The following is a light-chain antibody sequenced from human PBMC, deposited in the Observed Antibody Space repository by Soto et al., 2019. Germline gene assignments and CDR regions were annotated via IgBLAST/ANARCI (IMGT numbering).Light chain of an antibody. CDR1: SGHSHYA. V-gene: IGLV4-69*01. CDR3: QTWGAGIQV. Sequence: QPVLTQSPSASASLGASVELTCTLSSGHSHYAIAWHQQQPEKGPQYLMKVDTEGSHYKVDGLPDRFSGSSSGAERHLIISSLQSEDEADYYCQTWGAGIQVFGGGTKLTVL. J-gene: IGLJ3*02. CDR2: VDTEGSH.